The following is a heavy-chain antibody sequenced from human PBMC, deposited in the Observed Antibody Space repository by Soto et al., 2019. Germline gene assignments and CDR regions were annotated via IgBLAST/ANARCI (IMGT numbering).Heavy chain of an antibody. D-gene: IGHD6-6*01. Sequence: TLSLTCAVYGGSFSGYYWSWIRQPPGKGLEWIGEINHSGSTNYNPSLKSRVTISVDTSKNQFSLKLSSVTAADTAVYYCARGLTHNSSSPLYYFDYWGQGTLVTVSS. CDR3: ARGLTHNSSSPLYYFDY. J-gene: IGHJ4*02. CDR2: INHSGST. CDR1: GGSFSGYY. V-gene: IGHV4-34*01.